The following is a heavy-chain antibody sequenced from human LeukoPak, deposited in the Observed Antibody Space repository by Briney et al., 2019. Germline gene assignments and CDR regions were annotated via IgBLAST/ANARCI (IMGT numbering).Heavy chain of an antibody. Sequence: ASVRVSCKASGYTFTSYDINWVRQASGQGLEWMGWMNPNSGDTGYAQKFQGRVTMTRNTSISTAYMELSSLRSEDTAVYYCARTGCSGDSCYYYFDYWGQGTLVTVSS. J-gene: IGHJ4*02. CDR3: ARTGCSGDSCYYYFDY. V-gene: IGHV1-8*01. D-gene: IGHD2-15*01. CDR1: GYTFTSYD. CDR2: MNPNSGDT.